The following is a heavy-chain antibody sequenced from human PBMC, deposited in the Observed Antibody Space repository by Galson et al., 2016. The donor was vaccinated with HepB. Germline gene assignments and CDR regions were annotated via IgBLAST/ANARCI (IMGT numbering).Heavy chain of an antibody. V-gene: IGHV3-53*01. CDR1: GFIVSNDY. CDR3: ARDPGLRNGMDV. CDR2: SYGGGNT. Sequence: SLRLSCAASGFIVSNDYMNWVRQAPGKGLEWVSVSYGGGNTYYAESVKGRFTISRDNSKNTVFLEMNNLRTDDKAVYYCARDPGLRNGMDVWGQGTTVTVSS. J-gene: IGHJ6*02.